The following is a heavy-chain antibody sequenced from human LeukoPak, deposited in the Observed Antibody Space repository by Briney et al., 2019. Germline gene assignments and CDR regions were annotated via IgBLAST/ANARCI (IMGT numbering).Heavy chain of an antibody. CDR2: ISGSGGNT. CDR3: ARLYSSSLGRVFDY. CDR1: RFFFSDYA. V-gene: IGHV3-23*01. J-gene: IGHJ4*02. D-gene: IGHD6-13*01. Sequence: GGSLRLSCAASRFFFSDYAMAWVRQAPGKGLEWVSAISGSGGNTYCADSVKGRFTISRDNSKNTLYLQMDSLRAEDTAVYYCARLYSSSLGRVFDYWGQGTLVTVSS.